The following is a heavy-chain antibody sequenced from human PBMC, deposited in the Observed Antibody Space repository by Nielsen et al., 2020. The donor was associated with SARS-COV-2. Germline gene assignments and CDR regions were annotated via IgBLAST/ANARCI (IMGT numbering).Heavy chain of an antibody. Sequence: GESLKISCEASGYTFSTYWISWVRQMPGKGLEWMGRIDPTDSFTQYSPSFKGHVTISADKTRSIANLQWSSLEASDSGIYYCSRMSSSWHFYGMDVWGQGTTVSV. V-gene: IGHV5-10-1*01. CDR2: IDPTDSFT. CDR1: GYTFSTYW. D-gene: IGHD6-13*01. CDR3: SRMSSSWHFYGMDV. J-gene: IGHJ6*02.